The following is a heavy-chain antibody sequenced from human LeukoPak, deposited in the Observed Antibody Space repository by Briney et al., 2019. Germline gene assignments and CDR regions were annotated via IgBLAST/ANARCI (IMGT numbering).Heavy chain of an antibody. J-gene: IGHJ4*02. CDR1: GFILSSYS. CDR3: ARDPIAVAGTHLDY. CDR2: ISTGSGTI. Sequence: PGGSLRLSCAASGFILSSYSMNWVRQAPGKGLEWVSYISTGSGTIYYADSVKGRFTISRDNAKNSLYLQMNSLRAEDTAVYYCARDPIAVAGTHLDYWGQGILVTVSS. V-gene: IGHV3-48*01. D-gene: IGHD6-19*01.